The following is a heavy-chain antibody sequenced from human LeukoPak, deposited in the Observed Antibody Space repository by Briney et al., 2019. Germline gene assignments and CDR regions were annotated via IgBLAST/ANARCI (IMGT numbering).Heavy chain of an antibody. CDR3: VKDSTHFRVWDSYDTAGLNY. J-gene: IGHJ4*02. CDR1: GFKFNIYP. CDR2: ISYDGSNK. Sequence: GGSLRLSCTASGFKFNIYPMHWVRQAPGKGLEWVAVISYDGSNKYYADSVKGRFTVSRDNSKNTLYLQMNSLRAEDTAVYYCVKDSTHFRVWDSYDTAGLNYWGQGTLVTVSS. V-gene: IGHV3-30*04. D-gene: IGHD3-22*01.